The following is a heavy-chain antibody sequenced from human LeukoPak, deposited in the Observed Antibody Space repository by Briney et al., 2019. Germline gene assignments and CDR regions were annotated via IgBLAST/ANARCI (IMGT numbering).Heavy chain of an antibody. Sequence: GASVKVSCKASGYTFTGYYMHWVRQAPGQGLEWMGWINPNSGDTNYAQKFQGWVTMTRDTSISTAYMELSRLRSDDTAVYYCARDSKGTESGDYYYGMDVWGKGTTVTVSS. CDR3: ARDSKGTESGDYYYGMDV. D-gene: IGHD7-27*01. V-gene: IGHV1-2*04. CDR2: INPNSGDT. J-gene: IGHJ6*04. CDR1: GYTFTGYY.